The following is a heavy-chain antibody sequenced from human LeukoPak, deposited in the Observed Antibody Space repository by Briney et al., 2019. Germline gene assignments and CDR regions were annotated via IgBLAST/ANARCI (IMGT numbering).Heavy chain of an antibody. CDR2: INTNTGNP. CDR3: ARELVGWGSHDAFDI. Sequence: ASVKVSCKASGYTFTSYAMNGVRQAPGQGLEWMGWINTNTGNPTYAQGFTGRFVFSLDTSVSTAYLQISSLKAEDTDVYYCARELVGWGSHDAFDIWGQGTMVTVSS. V-gene: IGHV7-4-1*02. J-gene: IGHJ3*02. CDR1: GYTFTSYA. D-gene: IGHD7-27*01.